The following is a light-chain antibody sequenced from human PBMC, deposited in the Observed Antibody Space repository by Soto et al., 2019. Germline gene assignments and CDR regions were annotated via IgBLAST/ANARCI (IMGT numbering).Light chain of an antibody. CDR1: SSDVGSYRL. V-gene: IGLV2-23*01. J-gene: IGLJ2*01. CDR3: SSYAGRSTFVV. CDR2: EDD. Sequence: QSALTQPASVSASPGEPITISCTGTSSDVGSYRLVSWHQQHPGKAPKLIIYEDDERPSGVSNRFSGSKSGNTASLTISGLQAEDEADYYCSSYAGRSTFVVFGGGTKLTVL.